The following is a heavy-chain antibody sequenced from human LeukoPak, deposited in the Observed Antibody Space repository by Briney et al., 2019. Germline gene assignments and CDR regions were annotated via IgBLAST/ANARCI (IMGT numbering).Heavy chain of an antibody. Sequence: GGSLRLSCAASGFTFSSYGMHWVRQAPGKGLEWVAFIRYDGSNKYYADSVKGRFTISRDNSKNTLYLQMNSLRAEDTAVYYCARGGYLTYLIDYWGQGTLVTVSS. CDR3: ARGGYLTYLIDY. V-gene: IGHV3-30*02. CDR2: IRYDGSNK. CDR1: GFTFSSYG. D-gene: IGHD3-22*01. J-gene: IGHJ4*02.